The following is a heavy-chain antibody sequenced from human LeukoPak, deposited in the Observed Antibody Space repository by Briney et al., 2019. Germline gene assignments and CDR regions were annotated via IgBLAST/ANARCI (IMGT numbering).Heavy chain of an antibody. J-gene: IGHJ3*02. Sequence: SVKVSCKASGGTFSSYAISWVRQAPGQGLEWMGGIIPIFGTANYAQKFQGRVTITADKSTSTAYIELSSLRSEDTAVYYCARALGYCSGGSCPTAFDIWGQGTMVTVSS. CDR1: GGTFSSYA. CDR3: ARALGYCSGGSCPTAFDI. CDR2: IIPIFGTA. V-gene: IGHV1-69*06. D-gene: IGHD2-15*01.